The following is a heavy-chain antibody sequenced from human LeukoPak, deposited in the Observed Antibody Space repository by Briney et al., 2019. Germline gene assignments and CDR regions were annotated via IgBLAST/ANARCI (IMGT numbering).Heavy chain of an antibody. CDR3: ARALPHPRTGQPLYFDY. J-gene: IGHJ4*02. Sequence: ASVKVSCKASGYTFTSYAMNWVRQAPGQGLEWMGWINTNTGNPTYAQGFTGRFVFSLDTSVSTAYLQISSLKASDTAMYYCARALPHPRTGQPLYFDYWGQGTLVTVSS. CDR2: INTNTGNP. CDR1: GYTFTSYA. D-gene: IGHD2-8*02. V-gene: IGHV7-4-1*02.